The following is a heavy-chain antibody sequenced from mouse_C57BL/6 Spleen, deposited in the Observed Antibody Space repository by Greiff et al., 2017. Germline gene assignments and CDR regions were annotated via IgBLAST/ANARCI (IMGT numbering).Heavy chain of an antibody. Sequence: VQLQQSGAELVRPGASVKLSCTASGFNIKDDYMHWVKQRPEQGLEWIGGIDPENGDTEYASKFQGKATITADTSSNTAYLQLSSLTSEDTAVYYCTTPLRRGGFDYWGQGTTLTVSS. V-gene: IGHV14-4*01. J-gene: IGHJ2*01. CDR3: TTPLRRGGFDY. CDR1: GFNIKDDY. CDR2: IDPENGDT. D-gene: IGHD1-2*01.